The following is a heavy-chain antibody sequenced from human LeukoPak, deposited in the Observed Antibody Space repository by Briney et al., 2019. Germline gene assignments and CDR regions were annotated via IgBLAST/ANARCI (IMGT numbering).Heavy chain of an antibody. Sequence: SETLSLTCTVSGGSIRSSYYYWGWIRQPPGKGLEWIGEINHSGSTYYNPSLKSRVTISVDRSKNQFSLKLSSVTAADTAVYYCARANPNDYGDYVFAFDIWGQGTMVTVSS. D-gene: IGHD4-17*01. J-gene: IGHJ3*02. CDR1: GGSIRSSYYY. CDR2: INHSGST. CDR3: ARANPNDYGDYVFAFDI. V-gene: IGHV4-39*07.